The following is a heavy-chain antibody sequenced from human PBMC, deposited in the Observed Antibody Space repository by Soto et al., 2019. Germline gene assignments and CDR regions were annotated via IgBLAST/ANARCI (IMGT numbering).Heavy chain of an antibody. CDR3: ARELGYSYGPGLYYYYGMDV. CDR2: IWYDGSNK. J-gene: IGHJ6*02. V-gene: IGHV3-33*01. Sequence: PGGSLRLSCAASGFTFSSYGMHWVRQAPGKGLEWVAVIWYDGSNKYYADSVKGRFTISRDNSKNTLYLQMNSLRAEDTAVYYCARELGYSYGPGLYYYYGMDVWGQGTTVTVSS. D-gene: IGHD5-18*01. CDR1: GFTFSSYG.